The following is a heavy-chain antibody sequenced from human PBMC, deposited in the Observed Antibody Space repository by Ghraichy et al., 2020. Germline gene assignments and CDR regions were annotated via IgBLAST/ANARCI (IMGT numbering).Heavy chain of an antibody. CDR3: ANLGYSYGYWYFDL. CDR1: GFTFSSYA. Sequence: GGSLRLSCAASGFTFSSYAMSWVRQAPGKGLEWVSAISGSGGSTYYADSVKGRFTISRDNSKNTLYLQMNSLRAEDTAVYYCANLGYSYGYWYFDLWGRGTLVTVSS. D-gene: IGHD5-18*01. V-gene: IGHV3-23*01. CDR2: ISGSGGST. J-gene: IGHJ2*01.